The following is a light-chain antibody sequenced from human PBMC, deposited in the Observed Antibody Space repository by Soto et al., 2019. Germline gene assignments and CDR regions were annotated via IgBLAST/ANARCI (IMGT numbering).Light chain of an antibody. J-gene: IGLJ1*01. CDR1: SSDVGGYNY. CDR2: DVS. Sequence: QSVLTQPASVSGSPGKSITISCTGTSSDVGGYNYVSWYQQHPGKAPKLMIYDVSNRPSGVSNRFSGSKSGNTASLTISGLQAEDEADYYCSSYTSSSTRVFGTGTKVT. V-gene: IGLV2-14*01. CDR3: SSYTSSSTRV.